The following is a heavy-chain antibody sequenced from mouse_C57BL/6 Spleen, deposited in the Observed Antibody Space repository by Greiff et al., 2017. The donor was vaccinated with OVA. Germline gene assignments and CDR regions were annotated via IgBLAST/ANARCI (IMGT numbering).Heavy chain of an antibody. D-gene: IGHD1-1*01. V-gene: IGHV10-1*01. Sequence: EVQLQESGGGLVQPKGSLKLSCAASGFSFNTYAMNWVRQAPGKGLEWVARIRSKSNNYATYYADSVKDRFTISRDDSESMLYLQMNNLKTEDTAMYYCVRHEDYYGSSPWFAYWGQGTLVTVSA. CDR3: VRHEDYYGSSPWFAY. J-gene: IGHJ3*01. CDR2: IRSKSNNYAT. CDR1: GFSFNTYA.